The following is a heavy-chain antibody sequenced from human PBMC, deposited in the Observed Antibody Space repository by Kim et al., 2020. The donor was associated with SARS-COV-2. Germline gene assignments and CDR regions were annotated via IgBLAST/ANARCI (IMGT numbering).Heavy chain of an antibody. Sequence: SETLSLTCTVSGGSNSSYYWSWIRQPPGKGLEWIGYIYYSGSTNYNPSLKSRVTISVDTSKNQFSLKLSSVTAADTAVYYCARAGKYYYDSSGPWGQGTL. J-gene: IGHJ5*02. V-gene: IGHV4-59*01. CDR2: IYYSGST. CDR1: GGSNSSYY. D-gene: IGHD3-22*01. CDR3: ARAGKYYYDSSGP.